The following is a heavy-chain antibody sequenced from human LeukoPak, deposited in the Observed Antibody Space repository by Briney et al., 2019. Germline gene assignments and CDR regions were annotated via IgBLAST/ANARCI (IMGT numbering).Heavy chain of an antibody. J-gene: IGHJ4*02. V-gene: IGHV1-2*02. CDR3: ATLGRQMAGKNS. D-gene: IGHD6-19*01. Sequence: ASVKVSCKASGYTFTGYYMHWVRQAPGQGLEWMGWINPNSGGTDYAQKFQGRVTMTRDTSISTAYMELTRLTSDDTAVYDCATLGRQMAGKNSWGQGTLVTVSS. CDR2: INPNSGGT. CDR1: GYTFTGYY.